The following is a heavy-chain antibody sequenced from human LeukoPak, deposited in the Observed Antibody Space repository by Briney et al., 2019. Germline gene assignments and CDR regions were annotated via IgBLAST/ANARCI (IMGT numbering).Heavy chain of an antibody. Sequence: GGSLRLSCAVSGFTFSSHWMHWVRQAPGKGLEWVSSISRSGSTKYYADSVKGRFTISRDNAKNSLFLQMNSLRAEDTAVYYCARVLRYCSGGNCYSGGLGYMDVWGKGTTVTISS. CDR1: GFTFSSHW. V-gene: IGHV3-48*04. CDR2: ISRSGSTK. CDR3: ARVLRYCSGGNCYSGGLGYMDV. D-gene: IGHD2-15*01. J-gene: IGHJ6*03.